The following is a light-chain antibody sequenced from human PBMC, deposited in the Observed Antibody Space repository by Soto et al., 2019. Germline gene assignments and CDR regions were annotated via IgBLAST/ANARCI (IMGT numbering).Light chain of an antibody. CDR1: SNDVGGYNY. CDR3: SSYAGSNIV. J-gene: IGLJ2*01. V-gene: IGLV2-8*01. Sequence: QSALTQPPSASGSPGQSVTISCTGTSNDVGGYNYVSWYQQHPGTAPKLMIYDVSKRPSGVPDRFSGSKSDNTASLTVSGLQPEDEADYYCSSYAGSNIVFGGGTKVTVL. CDR2: DVS.